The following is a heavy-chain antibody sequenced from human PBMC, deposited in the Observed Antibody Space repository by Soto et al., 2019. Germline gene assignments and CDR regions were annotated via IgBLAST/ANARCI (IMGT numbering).Heavy chain of an antibody. CDR3: ARAARLGWLSHYYYGMDV. CDR2: INHSGST. Sequence: PSETLSLTCAVYGGSFSGYYWSWIRQPPGKGLEWIGEINHSGSTNYNPSLKSRVTISVDTSKNQFSLKLSSVTAADTAVYYCARAARLGWLSHYYYGMDVWGHGTTVTVSS. CDR1: GGSFSGYY. V-gene: IGHV4-34*01. J-gene: IGHJ6*02. D-gene: IGHD3-3*01.